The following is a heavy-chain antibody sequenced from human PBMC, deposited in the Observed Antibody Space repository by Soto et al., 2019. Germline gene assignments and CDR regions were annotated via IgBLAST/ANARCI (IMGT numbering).Heavy chain of an antibody. J-gene: IGHJ4*02. V-gene: IGHV4-34*01. CDR1: GGSFSGYY. Sequence: QVQLQQWGAGLLKPSETLSLTCAVYGGSFSGYYWSWIRQPPGKGLEWIGEINHSGSTNYNPSLKXRXTXTVDTSKNQFSLKLSSVTAADTAVYYCARDYYDSSGRPTIDYWGQGTLVTVSS. CDR3: ARDYYDSSGRPTIDY. CDR2: INHSGST. D-gene: IGHD3-22*01.